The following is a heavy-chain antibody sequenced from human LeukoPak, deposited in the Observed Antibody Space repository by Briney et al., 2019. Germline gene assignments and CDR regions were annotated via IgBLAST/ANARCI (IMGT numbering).Heavy chain of an antibody. D-gene: IGHD3-3*01. CDR1: GFTFSSYA. J-gene: IGHJ4*02. Sequence: PGGPLRLSCAASGFTFSSYAMSWVRQAPGRGLEWVSAISGSGVDTYYADAVQGRFSISRDNSKNTMYLQMRSLRAEDTAVYFCAKDENDFTSGNPTYFGYWGQGVLVTVSS. CDR2: ISGSGVDT. V-gene: IGHV3-23*01. CDR3: AKDENDFTSGNPTYFGY.